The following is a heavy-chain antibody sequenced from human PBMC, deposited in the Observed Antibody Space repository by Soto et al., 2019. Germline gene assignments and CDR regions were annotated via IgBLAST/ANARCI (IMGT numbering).Heavy chain of an antibody. CDR3: ARDRSLGQLRFLEWLLPRNYFDY. V-gene: IGHV3-7*01. D-gene: IGHD3-3*01. J-gene: IGHJ4*02. CDR2: IKQDGSEK. CDR1: GFTFSSYW. Sequence: GGSLRLSCAASGFTFSSYWMSWVRQAPGQGLEWVANIKQDGSEKYYVDSVKGRFTISRDNAKNSLYLQMSSLRAEDTAVYYCARDRSLGQLRFLEWLLPRNYFDYWGQGTLVTVSS.